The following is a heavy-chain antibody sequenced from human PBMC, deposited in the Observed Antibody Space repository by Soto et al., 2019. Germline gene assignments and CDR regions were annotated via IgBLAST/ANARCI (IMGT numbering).Heavy chain of an antibody. J-gene: IGHJ4*02. CDR3: TRDTGDGTFDF. CDR1: GYTFSSYA. CDR2: INAGYGNT. Sequence: ASVKVSCKASGYTFSSYAMHWVRQAPGQRLEWMGWINAGYGNTKSSQKFQDRVTISRDTSASTAYMELTSLRSEDTAVYYCTRDTGDGTFDFWGQGTLVTVSS. V-gene: IGHV1-3*01. D-gene: IGHD7-27*01.